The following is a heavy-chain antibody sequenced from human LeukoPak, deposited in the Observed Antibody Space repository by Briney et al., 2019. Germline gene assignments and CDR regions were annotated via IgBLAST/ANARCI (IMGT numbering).Heavy chain of an antibody. J-gene: IGHJ5*02. V-gene: IGHV4-39*01. CDR3: AGLIRPGWFDP. CDR2: SNSGST. CDR1: GASIAVVLTT. Sequence: SSETLSLTCTVSGASIAVVLTTGAGSASPQGRGWSGLRISNSGSTYYNPSLKSRVTISVDTSKNQFSLKLSSVTAADTAVYYCAGLIRPGWFDPWGQGTLVTVSS. D-gene: IGHD1-14*01.